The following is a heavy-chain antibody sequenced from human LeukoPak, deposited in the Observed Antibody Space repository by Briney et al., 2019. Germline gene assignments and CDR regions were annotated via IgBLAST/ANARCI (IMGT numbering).Heavy chain of an antibody. D-gene: IGHD3-16*01. CDR2: INPNSGGT. CDR1: GYTFTGYH. CDR3: ARDGGGRNWFDP. Sequence: ASVKVSCKASGYTFTGYHMHWVRQAPGQGLEWMGWINPNSGGTNYAQKFQGRVTMTRDTSISTAYMELSRLRSDDTAVYYCARDGGGRNWFDPWGQGTLVTVSS. V-gene: IGHV1-2*02. J-gene: IGHJ5*02.